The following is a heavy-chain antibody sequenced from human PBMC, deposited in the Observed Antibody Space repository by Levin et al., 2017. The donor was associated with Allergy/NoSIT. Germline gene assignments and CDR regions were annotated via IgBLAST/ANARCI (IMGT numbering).Heavy chain of an antibody. CDR3: ARGFNSGFTDF. J-gene: IGHJ4*02. CDR1: DGSLSGYS. Sequence: SETLSLTCAVFDGSLSGYSWNWIRQSPGKGLEWIGEINYAGSINDNPSLRSRLTISLDTSKKQLSLHLRSVTAADTAVYYGARGFNSGFTDFWGQGTPVIVSS. CDR2: INYAGSI. V-gene: IGHV4-34*01. D-gene: IGHD6-19*01.